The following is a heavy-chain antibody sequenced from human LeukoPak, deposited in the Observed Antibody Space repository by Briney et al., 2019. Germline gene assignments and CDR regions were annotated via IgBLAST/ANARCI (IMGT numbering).Heavy chain of an antibody. CDR2: ISSSSSTI. V-gene: IGHV3-48*01. D-gene: IGHD4-17*01. Sequence: GGSLRLSSAASGFTFSSYSMNWVRQAPGKGLEWVSYISSSSSTIYYADSVKGRFTISRDNAKNSLYLQMNSLRAEDTAVYYCASLWYGDYGSYWGQGTLVTVS. CDR1: GFTFSSYS. CDR3: ASLWYGDYGSY. J-gene: IGHJ4*02.